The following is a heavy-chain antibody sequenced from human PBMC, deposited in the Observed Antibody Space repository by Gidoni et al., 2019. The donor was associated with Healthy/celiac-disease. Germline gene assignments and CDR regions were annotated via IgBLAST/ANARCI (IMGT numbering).Heavy chain of an antibody. CDR1: GGSFSGYY. CDR3: ARGRKAGQGYCSSTSCYRSYNWFDP. J-gene: IGHJ5*02. V-gene: IGHV4-34*01. Sequence: QVQLQQWGAGLLKPSETLSLTCAVYGGSFSGYYWSWISQPPGKGLEWIGEINHSGSTNYNPSLKSRVTISVDTSKNQFSLKLSSVTAADTAVYYCARGRKAGQGYCSSTSCYRSYNWFDPWGQGTLVTVSS. D-gene: IGHD2-2*02. CDR2: INHSGST.